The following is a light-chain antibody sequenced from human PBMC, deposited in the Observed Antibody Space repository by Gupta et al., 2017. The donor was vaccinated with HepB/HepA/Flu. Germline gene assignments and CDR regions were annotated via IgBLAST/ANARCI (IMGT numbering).Light chain of an antibody. Sequence: QSVLTQPPSVSGAPGQRVTISCTGSSSNIGAGYDVHWYQRFPGRAPKVLIYGNTNRPSGVPDRFSGSKSGTATSLAISGLQAEDEADYYCQSYDSSLRVVFGGVTKVTVL. CDR1: SSNIGAGYD. CDR2: GNT. V-gene: IGLV1-40*01. J-gene: IGLJ2*01. CDR3: QSYDSSLRVV.